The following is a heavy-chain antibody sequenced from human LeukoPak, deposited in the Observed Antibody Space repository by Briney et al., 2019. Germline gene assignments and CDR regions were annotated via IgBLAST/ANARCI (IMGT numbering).Heavy chain of an antibody. CDR2: IYYSGST. CDR3: ARAVTIFGVPNMYNWFDP. V-gene: IGHV4-61*08. Sequence: SETLSLTCTVSGGSISSGGYYWSWIRQPPGKGLEWIGYIYYSGSTNYNPSLKSRVTISVDTSKNQFSLKLSSVTAADTAVYYCARAVTIFGVPNMYNWFDPWGQGTLVTVSS. D-gene: IGHD3-3*01. J-gene: IGHJ5*02. CDR1: GGSISSGGYY.